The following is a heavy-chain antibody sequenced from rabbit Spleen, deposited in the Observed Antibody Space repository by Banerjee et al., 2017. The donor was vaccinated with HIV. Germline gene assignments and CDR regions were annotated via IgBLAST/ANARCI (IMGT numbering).Heavy chain of an antibody. CDR2: IYAGSTGTT. D-gene: IGHD5-1*01. V-gene: IGHV1S45*01. Sequence: QEQLVESGGGLVKPGASLTLTCTASGFSFSPVNWIYWVRQAPGKGLEWIGTIYAGSTGTTDYAGWAKGRFTISKTSSTTVTLQMTSLTAADTANYFSARDSGSYDYIDVYLNLWGQGTLVTVS. CDR3: ARDSGSYDYIDVYLNL. CDR1: GFSFSPVNW. J-gene: IGHJ4*01.